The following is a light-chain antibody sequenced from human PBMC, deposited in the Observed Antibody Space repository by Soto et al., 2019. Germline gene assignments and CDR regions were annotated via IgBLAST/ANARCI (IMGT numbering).Light chain of an antibody. V-gene: IGLV1-40*01. CDR3: QSSDSSLSGSVV. Sequence: QSVLTQPPSVSGAPGQRITISCAGSSYNIGAGYDVNWYQQLPGTAPKLLIYDDRNRPSGVPDRFSGSKSATSASLAITGLQAEDEANYCCQSSDSSLSGSVVFGGGTKLTVL. CDR2: DDR. J-gene: IGLJ2*01. CDR1: SYNIGAGYD.